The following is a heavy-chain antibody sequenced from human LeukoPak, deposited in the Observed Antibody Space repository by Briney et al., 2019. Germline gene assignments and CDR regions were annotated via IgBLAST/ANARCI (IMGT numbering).Heavy chain of an antibody. CDR1: GASISSGTYY. J-gene: IGHJ5*02. Sequence: PSQTLSLTCTVSGASISSGTYYWSWIRQPAGKGLEWIGEINHSGSTNYNPSLKSRVTISVDTSKNQFSLKLSSVTAADTAVYYCARLFLGGYSYGRRKLNWFDPWGQGTLVTVSS. CDR2: INHSGST. V-gene: IGHV4-61*09. D-gene: IGHD5-18*01. CDR3: ARLFLGGYSYGRRKLNWFDP.